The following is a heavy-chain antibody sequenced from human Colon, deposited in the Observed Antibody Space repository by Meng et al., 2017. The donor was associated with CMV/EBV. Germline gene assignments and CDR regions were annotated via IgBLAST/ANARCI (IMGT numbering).Heavy chain of an antibody. J-gene: IGHJ4*01. Sequence: VPSLQCDARLLEPSAPLSPPVAVNGDSVRGYYWTRIRQPPGRGLEWIGESYYTGSTNYSPSLKSRVTISLDTSKNQFSLKLNSVTAADTAVYYCARATKSSCWEVLDYWGHGTLVTVSS. CDR2: SYYTGST. V-gene: IGHV4-34*01. CDR3: ARATKSSCWEVLDY. CDR1: GDSVRGYY. D-gene: IGHD2-2*01.